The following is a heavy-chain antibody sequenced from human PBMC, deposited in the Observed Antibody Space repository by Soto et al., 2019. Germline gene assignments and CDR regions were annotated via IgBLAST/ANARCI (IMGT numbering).Heavy chain of an antibody. J-gene: IGHJ5*02. CDR3: ARDLAVPAAIDWFDP. Sequence: GXAVKVASKASGGPFISYAIIWVRQSPGQGLEWMGGIIPIFGTANYAQKFQGRVTITADESTSTAYMELSSLRSEDTAVYYCARDLAVPAAIDWFDPWAQGTLVTVSS. D-gene: IGHD2-2*01. CDR2: IIPIFGTA. V-gene: IGHV1-69*13. CDR1: GGPFISYA.